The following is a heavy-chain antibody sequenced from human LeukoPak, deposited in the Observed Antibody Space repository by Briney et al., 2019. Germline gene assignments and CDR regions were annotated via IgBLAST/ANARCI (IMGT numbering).Heavy chain of an antibody. CDR1: GGSISSYY. CDR2: ISDIGSI. Sequence: SETLSLTCTVSGGSISSYYWSWIRQPPGKGLEWIAYISDIGSINYNPSLKSRVTISLDTSKNQFSLKLSSVTAADPAVYYCAGHHPRNTVDFWGQGTLVTVSS. D-gene: IGHD2/OR15-2a*01. J-gene: IGHJ4*02. V-gene: IGHV4-59*08. CDR3: AGHHPRNTVDF.